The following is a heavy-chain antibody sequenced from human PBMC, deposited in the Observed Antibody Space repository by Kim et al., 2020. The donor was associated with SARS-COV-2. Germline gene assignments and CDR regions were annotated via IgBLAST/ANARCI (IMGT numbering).Heavy chain of an antibody. J-gene: IGHJ4*02. Sequence: SETLSLTCTVSGGSISSSSYYWGWIRQPPGKGLEWIGSIYYSGSTYYNPSLKSRVTISVDTSKNQFSLKLSSVTAADTAVYYCARQVKWIQLWAYFYYFDYWGQGTLVTVSS. CDR3: ARQVKWIQLWAYFYYFDY. V-gene: IGHV4-39*01. CDR2: IYYSGST. CDR1: GGSISSSSYY. D-gene: IGHD5-18*01.